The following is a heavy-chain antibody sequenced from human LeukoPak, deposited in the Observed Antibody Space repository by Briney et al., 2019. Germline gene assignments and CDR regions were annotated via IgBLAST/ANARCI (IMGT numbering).Heavy chain of an antibody. CDR2: ISSSSSYV. J-gene: IGHJ4*02. CDR3: ARCTTGKTFGSLREIKKSREIDY. CDR1: GFTFSSYS. V-gene: IGHV3-21*01. D-gene: IGHD1-1*01. Sequence: GGSLRLSCAASGFTFSSYSMNWVRQAPGKGLEWVSSISSSSSYVHYADSVRGRFTISRDNAKNSLFLQMNSLRGEDTAVYYCARCTTGKTFGSLREIKKSREIDYWGQGTLVTVSS.